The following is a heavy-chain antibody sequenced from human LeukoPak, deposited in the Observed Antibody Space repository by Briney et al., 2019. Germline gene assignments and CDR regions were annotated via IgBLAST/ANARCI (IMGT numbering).Heavy chain of an antibody. CDR2: MYTSGST. CDR3: AREREVLRQFDY. V-gene: IGHV4-4*07. J-gene: IGHJ4*02. CDR1: GGSINNYY. D-gene: IGHD1-26*01. Sequence: KPSETLSLTCTVSGGSINNYYWNWIRQPAGKGLEWIGRMYTSGSTNYNSSLKSRVTMSVDTSKNQFSLKLSSVTAADTAVYYCAREREVLRQFDYWGQGTLVTVSS.